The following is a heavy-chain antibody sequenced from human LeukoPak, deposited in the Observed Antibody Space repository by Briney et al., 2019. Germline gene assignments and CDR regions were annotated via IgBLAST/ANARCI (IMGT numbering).Heavy chain of an antibody. CDR3: AKARRSGTHYSDFGF. CDR1: GFTFDEYA. V-gene: IGHV3-43*02. Sequence: GGSLRLSCAAAGFTFDEYAMYWVRQAPGKGLEWVSLISGDGGTTSYADSVKGRFTISRDNSENSLNLQMKSLRSEDTALYYCAKARRSGTHYSDFGFWGQGTLVTVSS. J-gene: IGHJ4*02. CDR2: ISGDGGTT. D-gene: IGHD1-26*01.